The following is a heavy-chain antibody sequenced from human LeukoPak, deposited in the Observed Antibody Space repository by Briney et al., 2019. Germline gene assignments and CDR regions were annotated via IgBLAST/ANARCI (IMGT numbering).Heavy chain of an antibody. CDR1: GHTFTSYD. Sequence: ASVKVSCKASGHTFTSYDINWVRQATGQGLEWMGWMNPNSGNTGYAQKFQGRVTMTRNTSISTAYMELSSLRSEDTAVYYCARSLAVAGTLGLDAFDIWGQGTMVTVSS. V-gene: IGHV1-8*01. J-gene: IGHJ3*02. CDR3: ARSLAVAGTLGLDAFDI. CDR2: MNPNSGNT. D-gene: IGHD6-19*01.